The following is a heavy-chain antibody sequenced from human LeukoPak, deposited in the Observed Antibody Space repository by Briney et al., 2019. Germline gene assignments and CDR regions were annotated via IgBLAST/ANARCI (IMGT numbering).Heavy chain of an antibody. CDR1: GGSISSSSW. Sequence: SETLSPTCAVAGGSISSSSWWSWVRQPPGKGLEWIGEIYHSGSTNYNPSLKSRVTISVDKSKNQFSLKLSSVTAADTAVYYCASSGSSWYFDYWGQGTLVTVSS. CDR3: ASSGSSWYFDY. V-gene: IGHV4-4*02. CDR2: IYHSGST. J-gene: IGHJ4*02. D-gene: IGHD6-13*01.